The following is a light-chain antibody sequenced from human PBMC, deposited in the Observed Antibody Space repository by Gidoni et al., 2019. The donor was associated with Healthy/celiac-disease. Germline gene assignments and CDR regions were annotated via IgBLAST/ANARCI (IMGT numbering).Light chain of an antibody. Sequence: QSVLTQPPSVSRAPGQRVTLSCTGSSSNIGSGYDVHWYQQPPGTAPKLLLYRNSNRPSGVPDRSSGSKPGTPAALAITGLQAEDEADYYCQSYDSSLSGVVFGGGTKLTVL. V-gene: IGLV1-40*01. CDR1: SSNIGSGYD. CDR2: RNS. CDR3: QSYDSSLSGVV. J-gene: IGLJ2*01.